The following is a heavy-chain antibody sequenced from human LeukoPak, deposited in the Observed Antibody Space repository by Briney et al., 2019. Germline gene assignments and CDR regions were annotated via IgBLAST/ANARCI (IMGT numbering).Heavy chain of an antibody. V-gene: IGHV4-38-2*01. D-gene: IGHD3-22*01. Sequence: SETLSLTCAVSGYSISSGYYWGWIRQPPGKGLEWIGYIYYSGSTNYNPSLKSRVTISVDTSKNQFSLKLSSVTAADTAVYYCARVFVDSSGYYSYYFDYWGQGTLVTVSS. CDR3: ARVFVDSSGYYSYYFDY. CDR1: GYSISSGYY. CDR2: IYYSGST. J-gene: IGHJ4*02.